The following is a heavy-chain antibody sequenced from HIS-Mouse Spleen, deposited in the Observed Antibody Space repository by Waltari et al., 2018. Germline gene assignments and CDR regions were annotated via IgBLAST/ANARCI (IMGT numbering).Heavy chain of an antibody. D-gene: IGHD2-15*01. J-gene: IGHJ4*02. CDR3: ARYCSGGSCYGGSFDY. V-gene: IGHV4-4*07. Sequence: QVQLQESGPGLVKPSETLSLTCTVSGGSISSYYWSWIRQPAGKGLEWIGRIYTSGSTNDHPSLKSRVTMSVDTSKNQFSLKLSSVTAADTAVYYCARYCSGGSCYGGSFDYWGQGTLVTVSS. CDR2: IYTSGST. CDR1: GGSISSYY.